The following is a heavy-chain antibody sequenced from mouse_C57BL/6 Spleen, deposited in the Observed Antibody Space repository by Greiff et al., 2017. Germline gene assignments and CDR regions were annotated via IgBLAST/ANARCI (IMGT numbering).Heavy chain of an antibody. CDR2: IWSGGST. CDR3: AKTGTLSYYYAMDY. Sequence: QVQLKQSGPGLVQPSQSLSITCTVSGFSLTSYGVHWVRQPPGKGLEWLGVIWSGGSTDYNAAFISRLSISKDNSKSQVFFKMNSLQADDTAIYYCAKTGTLSYYYAMDYWGQGTSVTVSS. J-gene: IGHJ4*01. V-gene: IGHV2-4*01. CDR1: GFSLTSYG. D-gene: IGHD4-1*01.